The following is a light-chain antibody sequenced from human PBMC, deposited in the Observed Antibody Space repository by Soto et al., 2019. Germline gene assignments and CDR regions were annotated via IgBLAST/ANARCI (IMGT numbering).Light chain of an antibody. CDR2: DAS. J-gene: IGKJ5*01. CDR1: QNINNY. V-gene: IGKV1-33*01. Sequence: DIQMTQSPSSLSASVRYRVTITFQASQNINNYLNWYQQKPGRAPKLLIYDASNLEAGVPSRFRGSGSGTDFTFTISRLQPEDIATYYCQQYENLPTFGQGTRLEIK. CDR3: QQYENLPT.